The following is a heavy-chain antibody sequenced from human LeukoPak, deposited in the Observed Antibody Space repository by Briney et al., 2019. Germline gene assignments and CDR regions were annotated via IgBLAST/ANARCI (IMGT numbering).Heavy chain of an antibody. CDR2: LNPRSGAT. CDR3: ARDHRRGSTGYDMPAD. D-gene: IGHD5-12*01. V-gene: IGHV1-2*02. J-gene: IGHJ4*02. CDR1: GYTFLDYY. Sequence: VASVTVSFKASGYTFLDYYLYWVRQAPGQGLEWMGWLNPRSGATNYAQKFQARVTMTRDTSINTAYMELSRLRSDDTAVYYCARDHRRGSTGYDMPADWDQGTLVTVSS.